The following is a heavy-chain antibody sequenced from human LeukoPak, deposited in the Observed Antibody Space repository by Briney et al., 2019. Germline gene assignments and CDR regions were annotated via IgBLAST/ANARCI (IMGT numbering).Heavy chain of an antibody. D-gene: IGHD1-26*01. J-gene: IGHJ4*02. V-gene: IGHV3-11*01. CDR3: ARRRDSGSLQHFDY. Sequence: GGSLRLSCAASGFTFSDYYMSWIRQAPGKGLEWVSYISSSGTTIYYADPVKGRFTISRDNAKNSLYLQMNSLRAEDTVVYYCARRRDSGSLQHFDYWGQGTLVTVSS. CDR1: GFTFSDYY. CDR2: ISSSGTTI.